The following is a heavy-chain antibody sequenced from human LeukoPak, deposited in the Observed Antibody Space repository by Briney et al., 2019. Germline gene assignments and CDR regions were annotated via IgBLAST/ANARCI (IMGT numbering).Heavy chain of an antibody. D-gene: IGHD3-22*01. Sequence: GRSLRLSCAASGFAFYDYVMHWVRQAPGKGLEWVSGISWNSGSIGYADSVKGRFTISRDNSKYTLYLQMNSLRADDTAVYYCAKAPDSSVFWGQGTLVTVSS. CDR2: ISWNSGSI. V-gene: IGHV3-9*01. CDR1: GFAFYDYV. CDR3: AKAPDSSVF. J-gene: IGHJ4*02.